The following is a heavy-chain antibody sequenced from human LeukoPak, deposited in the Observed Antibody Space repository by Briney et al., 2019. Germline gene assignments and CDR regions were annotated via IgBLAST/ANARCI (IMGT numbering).Heavy chain of an antibody. CDR2: ISGSAHDV. CDR1: GFTFSDFY. V-gene: IGHV3-11*04. CDR3: ARANEGDPVRYYDFWSGYNPRDAFDI. D-gene: IGHD3-3*01. Sequence: PGGSLRLSCAASGFTFSDFYMTWIRQAPGKGLELLSYISGSAHDVNHIDSVRGRFTISRDNAKNSLYLQMNSLRAEDTAVYYCARANEGDPVRYYDFWSGYNPRDAFDIWGQGTMVTVSS. J-gene: IGHJ3*02.